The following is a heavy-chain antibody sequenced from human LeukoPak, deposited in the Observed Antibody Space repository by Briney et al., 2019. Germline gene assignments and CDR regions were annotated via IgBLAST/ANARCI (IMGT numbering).Heavy chain of an antibody. V-gene: IGHV4-59*12. CDR2: IYHSGST. D-gene: IGHD2-8*02. CDR3: ARGRPYRAAAVVYVVRRSKDVVCAFDI. J-gene: IGHJ3*02. CDR1: GGSISSYY. Sequence: SETLSLTCTVSGGSISSYYWSWIRQPPGKGLEWIGYIYHSGSTNYNPSLKSRVTISVDTSKNQFSLKLSSVTAADTAVYYCARGRPYRAAAVVYVVRRSKDVVCAFDIWGQGTMVTVSS.